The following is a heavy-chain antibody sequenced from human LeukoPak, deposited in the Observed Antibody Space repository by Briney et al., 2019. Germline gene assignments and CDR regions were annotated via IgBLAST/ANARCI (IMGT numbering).Heavy chain of an antibody. CDR1: GFTFSSYA. Sequence: GGSLRLSCAASGFTFSSYAMSWVRQAPGKGLEWVSSISSSSSYIYYADSVKGRFTISRDNAKNSLYLQMNSLRAEGTAVYYCARKYYYGSGSYSFDYWGQGTLVTVSS. V-gene: IGHV3-21*01. CDR2: ISSSSSYI. CDR3: ARKYYYGSGSYSFDY. D-gene: IGHD3-10*01. J-gene: IGHJ4*02.